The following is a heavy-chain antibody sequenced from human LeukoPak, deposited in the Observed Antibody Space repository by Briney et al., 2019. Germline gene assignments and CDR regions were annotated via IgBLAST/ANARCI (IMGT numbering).Heavy chain of an antibody. J-gene: IGHJ4*02. V-gene: IGHV1-46*01. CDR3: ATEGSSPAVFGSY. Sequence: ASVKVSCKASGYTFSSYYIHWVRQAPGQGLEWVGVINPRFGSTNYAQKFQGRVTMTRDMSTSTVYMELSSLRSEDTALYYGATEGSSPAVFGSYWGQGTLVTVSS. D-gene: IGHD6-13*01. CDR1: GYTFSSYY. CDR2: INPRFGST.